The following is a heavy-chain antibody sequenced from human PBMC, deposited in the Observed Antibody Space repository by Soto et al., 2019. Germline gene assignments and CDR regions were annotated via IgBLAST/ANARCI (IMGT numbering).Heavy chain of an antibody. V-gene: IGHV1-18*01. J-gene: IGHJ5*02. CDR3: ARMVYARNWFDP. Sequence: ASVKVSCTASVYTFTIYGISWVRQAPGQGLEWMGWISAYNGNTNYAQKLQGRVTMTTDTSTSTAYMELRSLRSDDTAVYYFARMVYARNWFDPWGQGTLVIVSS. CDR2: ISAYNGNT. CDR1: VYTFTIYG. D-gene: IGHD2-8*01.